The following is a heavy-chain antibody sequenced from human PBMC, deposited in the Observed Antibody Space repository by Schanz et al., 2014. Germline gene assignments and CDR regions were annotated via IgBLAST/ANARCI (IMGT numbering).Heavy chain of an antibody. D-gene: IGHD6-25*01. CDR1: GFTFRGYA. CDR3: AKVRYSSGWRGDYFDE. Sequence: DVQLLESGGGLVQPGGSLRLSCAASGFTFRGYAMSWVRQAPGRGLEWVSIISGSGGSTYYADSVRGRFTMSRDNSKNTVHLQMSSLRVEDTAVYYCAKVRYSSGWRGDYFDEWGQGTLVTVAS. CDR2: ISGSGGST. J-gene: IGHJ4*02. V-gene: IGHV3-23*01.